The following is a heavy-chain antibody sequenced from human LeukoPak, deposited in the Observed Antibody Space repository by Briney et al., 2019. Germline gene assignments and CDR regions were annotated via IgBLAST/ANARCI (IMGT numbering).Heavy chain of an antibody. J-gene: IGHJ5*02. CDR3: ARSAVLWFGELNWFDP. V-gene: IGHV1-18*01. CDR2: ISAYNGNT. CDR1: GYTFTSYG. Sequence: ASVKVSCKASGYTFTSYGISWVRQAPGQGLEWMGWISAYNGNTNYAQKLQGRVTMTTDTSISTAYMELSRLRSDDTAVYYRARSAVLWFGELNWFDPWGQGTLVTVSS. D-gene: IGHD3-10*01.